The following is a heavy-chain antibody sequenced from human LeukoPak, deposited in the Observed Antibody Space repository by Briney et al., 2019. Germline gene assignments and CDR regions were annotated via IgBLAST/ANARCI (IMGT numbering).Heavy chain of an antibody. V-gene: IGHV4-4*07. Sequence: SETLSLTCTVSGGSITSYYWSWIPQPAGKGLEWIGRIYTSGSTNYNPSLKSRVTMSVDTSKNQFSLKLSSVTAADTAVYYCAGYCSSTSCYAYYYYGMDVWGQGTTVTVSS. CDR3: AGYCSSTSCYAYYYYGMDV. CDR1: GGSITSYY. J-gene: IGHJ6*02. D-gene: IGHD2-2*01. CDR2: IYTSGST.